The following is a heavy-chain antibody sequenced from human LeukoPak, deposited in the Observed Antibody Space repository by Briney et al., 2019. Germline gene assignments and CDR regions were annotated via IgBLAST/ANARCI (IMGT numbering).Heavy chain of an antibody. J-gene: IGHJ4*02. CDR3: ARTGYYYDSSGQQEGFDY. D-gene: IGHD3-22*01. V-gene: IGHV3-74*01. CDR1: GFTFSSYW. Sequence: GGSLRLSCAASGFTFSSYWMHWVRQAPGKGLVWVSRINSDGSSTSYADSVKGRFTISRDNAKNTLYLQMSSLRAEDTAVYYCARTGYYYDSSGQQEGFDYWGQGTLVTVSS. CDR2: INSDGSST.